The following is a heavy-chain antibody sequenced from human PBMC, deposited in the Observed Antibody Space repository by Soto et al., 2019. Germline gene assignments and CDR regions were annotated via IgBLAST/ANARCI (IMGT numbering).Heavy chain of an antibody. CDR2: IYYSGST. D-gene: IGHD3-10*01. Sequence: PSETLSLTCTVSGGSISSGDYYWSWIRQPPGKGLEWIGYIYYSGSTYYNPSLKSRVTISVDTSKNQFSLKLSSVTAADTAVYYCARGAYYFESGRRLWYFDLWGRGTLVTVSS. CDR1: GGSISSGDYY. J-gene: IGHJ2*01. CDR3: ARGAYYFESGRRLWYFDL. V-gene: IGHV4-30-4*02.